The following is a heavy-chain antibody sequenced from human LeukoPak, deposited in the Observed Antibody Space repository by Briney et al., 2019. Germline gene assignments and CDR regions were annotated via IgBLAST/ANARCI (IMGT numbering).Heavy chain of an antibody. CDR2: ISYDGSNK. D-gene: IGHD2-15*01. Sequence: GRSLRLSCAASGFTFSSYGMHWVRQAPGKGLEWVAVISYDGSNKYYADSVKGRFTISRDNSKNTLYLQMNSLRAEDTAVYYCAKSFFGAWAVAATWDAFDIWGQGTMVTVSS. CDR1: GFTFSSYG. CDR3: AKSFFGAWAVAATWDAFDI. V-gene: IGHV3-30*18. J-gene: IGHJ3*02.